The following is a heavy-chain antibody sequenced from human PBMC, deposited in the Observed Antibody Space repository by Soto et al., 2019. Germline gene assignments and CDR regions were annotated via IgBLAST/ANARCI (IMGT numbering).Heavy chain of an antibody. D-gene: IGHD1-1*01. V-gene: IGHV1-18*01. CDR2: ISASNFDT. J-gene: IGHJ4*02. CDR1: GFTFTKYG. Sequence: QVQLVQSGAEVKKPGASVKVSCKASGFTFTKYGFSWVRQAPGQGLEWMGWISASNFDTHYGQELQGRVTMTTDTSTSTAYMEVRSLTSDDTAVYYCVRKPTGHPFDYWGQGTLVTVSS. CDR3: VRKPTGHPFDY.